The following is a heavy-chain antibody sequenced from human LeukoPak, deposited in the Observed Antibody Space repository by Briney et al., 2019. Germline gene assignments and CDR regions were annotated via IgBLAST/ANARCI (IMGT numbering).Heavy chain of an antibody. D-gene: IGHD3-22*01. CDR3: ARYYDGAYAFDI. CDR1: GGSISSYY. Sequence: SETLSLTCTVSGGSISSYYWSWLRQPPGQGREWIGYIYYSGSTNYNPSLKSRVTISVDTSKNQFSLKLSSVTAADTAVYYCARYYDGAYAFDIWGQGTMVTVSS. J-gene: IGHJ3*02. V-gene: IGHV4-59*08. CDR2: IYYSGST.